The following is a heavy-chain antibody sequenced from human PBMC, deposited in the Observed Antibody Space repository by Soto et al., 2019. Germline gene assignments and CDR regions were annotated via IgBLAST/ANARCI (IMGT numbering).Heavy chain of an antibody. V-gene: IGHV3-74*01. Sequence: GGSLRLSCAASGFTFSSYWMHWVRQAPGKGLVWVSRINSDGSSTSYADSVKGRFTISRDNAKNTLYLQMNSLRAEDTAVYYCASTTERRCSSTSCYGGSHLNYYYMDVWGKGTTVTVSS. CDR1: GFTFSSYW. D-gene: IGHD2-2*01. CDR3: ASTTERRCSSTSCYGGSHLNYYYMDV. J-gene: IGHJ6*03. CDR2: INSDGSST.